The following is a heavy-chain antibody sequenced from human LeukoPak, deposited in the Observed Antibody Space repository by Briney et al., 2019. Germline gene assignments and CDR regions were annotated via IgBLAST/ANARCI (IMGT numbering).Heavy chain of an antibody. Sequence: GGSLRLSCAASGFSFSSYAMSWVRQAPGKGLEWVSAISSSGVDTYYADSVKGRFTISSDNSRKTLYLQVTSLRAEDTAIYYCAKDDTSSSWPFDYWGQGTLVTVSS. CDR3: AKDDTSSSWPFDY. J-gene: IGHJ4*02. D-gene: IGHD6-13*01. CDR1: GFSFSSYA. CDR2: ISSSGVDT. V-gene: IGHV3-23*01.